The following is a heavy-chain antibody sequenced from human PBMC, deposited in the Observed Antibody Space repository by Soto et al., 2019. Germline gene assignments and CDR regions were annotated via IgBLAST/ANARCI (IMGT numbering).Heavy chain of an antibody. CDR3: ARGGHSSAWYVFYYFDY. Sequence: QVQLVQSGAEAKKPGASVNISCKASGYTFTTYGIHWVRQAPGQRLEWMGWINAGNGNTRYSHKFQDRVTITRDTSASTAYLELSSLTSEDTAVYYCARGGHSSAWYVFYYFDYWGQGTLVPVSS. V-gene: IGHV1-3*01. CDR1: GYTFTTYG. J-gene: IGHJ4*02. D-gene: IGHD6-13*01. CDR2: INAGNGNT.